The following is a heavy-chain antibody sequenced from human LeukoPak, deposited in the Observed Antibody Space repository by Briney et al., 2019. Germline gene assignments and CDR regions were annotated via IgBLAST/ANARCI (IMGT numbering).Heavy chain of an antibody. D-gene: IGHD2-2*01. CDR3: AREAEETQYVPPDY. Sequence: ASVKVSCKASGYTFTSYAMNWVRQAPGQGLEWMGWINTNTGNPTYAQGFTGRFVFSLDTSVSTAYLQISSLKAEDTAVYYCAREAEETQYVPPDYWGQGTLVTVSS. V-gene: IGHV7-4-1*02. CDR1: GYTFTSYA. CDR2: INTNTGNP. J-gene: IGHJ4*02.